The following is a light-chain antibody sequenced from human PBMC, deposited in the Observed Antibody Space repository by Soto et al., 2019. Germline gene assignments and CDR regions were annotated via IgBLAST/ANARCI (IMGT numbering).Light chain of an antibody. CDR1: SGHSSYG. CDR2: LYSDGSN. J-gene: IGLJ3*02. CDR3: QTWDTGIRV. Sequence: QPVLTQSPSASASLGASVKLTCTLSSGHSSYGIAWHQQQPEKGPRYLMKLYSDGSNNKGDGIPDRFSGSSSGAERYLTISSLQSEDEADYYCQTWDTGIRVFGGGTQLTVL. V-gene: IGLV4-69*01.